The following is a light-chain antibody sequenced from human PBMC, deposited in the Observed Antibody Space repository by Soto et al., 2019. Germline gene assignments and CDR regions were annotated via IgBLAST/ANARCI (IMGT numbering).Light chain of an antibody. CDR1: SSNIGAGYD. Sequence: QSVLTQPPSVSGAPGQRVTISCTGSSSNIGAGYDVHWYQQLPGTAPKLLIYGNSNQPSVVPDRFSGSNSGTSASLAITGLQAEDESDYYCQSYDSSLSGFVVFGGGTKLTVL. J-gene: IGLJ2*01. CDR2: GNS. V-gene: IGLV1-40*01. CDR3: QSYDSSLSGFVV.